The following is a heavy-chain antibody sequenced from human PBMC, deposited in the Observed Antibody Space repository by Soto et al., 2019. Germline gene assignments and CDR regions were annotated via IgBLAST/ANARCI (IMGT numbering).Heavy chain of an antibody. D-gene: IGHD3-16*01. CDR1: GFTFRSYV. J-gene: IGHJ4*02. V-gene: IGHV3-33*05. CDR2: TSYDGSNN. CDR3: ARWGTTGGLDV. Sequence: QVQLVESGGGVVQPGTSLRLSCVGSGFTFRSYVIHWVRQAPGKGLEWVALTSYDGSNNFYGDSVKGRFTISRQNSRNTVELQMGSLTFEDTALYYCARWGTTGGLDVWGQGTLVSVSS.